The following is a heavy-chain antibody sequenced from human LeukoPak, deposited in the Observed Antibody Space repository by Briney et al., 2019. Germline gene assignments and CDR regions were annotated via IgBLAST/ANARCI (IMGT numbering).Heavy chain of an antibody. V-gene: IGHV4-4*07. J-gene: IGHJ3*02. Sequence: PSETLSLTCTVSSDSISSYYWSWIRQPAGKGLEWIGRIFASGSTNYNPSLKSRVTMSVDTSKNQFSLKLTSVTAADTAVYYCAREYSSSSGKNAFDIWGQGTMVTVSS. CDR1: SDSISSYY. D-gene: IGHD6-6*01. CDR2: IFASGST. CDR3: AREYSSSSGKNAFDI.